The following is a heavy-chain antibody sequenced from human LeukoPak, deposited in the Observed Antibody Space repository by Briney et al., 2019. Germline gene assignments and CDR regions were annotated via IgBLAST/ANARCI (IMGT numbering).Heavy chain of an antibody. CDR2: IMPLFGTA. CDR3: ARDVHGDYGSGWFDP. D-gene: IGHD4-17*01. CDR1: EGTFNNSA. J-gene: IGHJ5*02. V-gene: IGHV1-69*05. Sequence: SVKVSCKTSEGTFNNSAISWVRQAPGQGLEWLGGIMPLFGTAGYAQKFQGRVTITKDESTRTVYLELTSLTSDDTAVYYCARDVHGDYGSGWFDPWGQGTLVSVSS.